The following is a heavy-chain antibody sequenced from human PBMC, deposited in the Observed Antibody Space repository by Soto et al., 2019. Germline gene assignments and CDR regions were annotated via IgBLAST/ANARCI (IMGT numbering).Heavy chain of an antibody. CDR1: GFTFSSYE. J-gene: IGHJ5*02. D-gene: IGHD5-18*01. CDR3: ERAGEGDTAMVGGWFDH. Sequence: QVQLVESGGGVVQPGRSLRLSCAASGFTFSSYEMHWVRQAPGKGLEWVAVISYDGSNKDYADSVKGRFTISRDNSKNTLNLQMNSLRAEDTAVYYCERAGEGDTAMVGGWFDHWGQGTLVTVSS. V-gene: IGHV3-30-3*01. CDR2: ISYDGSNK.